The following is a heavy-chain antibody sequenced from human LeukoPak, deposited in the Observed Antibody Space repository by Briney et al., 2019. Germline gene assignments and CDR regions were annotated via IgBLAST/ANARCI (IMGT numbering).Heavy chain of an antibody. V-gene: IGHV3-30*04. CDR2: ISYDGSNK. Sequence: GRSLRLSCAASGFTFSSYAMHWVRQAPGKGLEWVAVISYDGSNKYYADSVKGRFTISRDNSKNTLYLQMNSLRAEDTAVYYCARDAPLIVVVTIQYYFDYWGQGTLVTVSS. J-gene: IGHJ4*02. CDR1: GFTFSSYA. D-gene: IGHD3-22*01. CDR3: ARDAPLIVVVTIQYYFDY.